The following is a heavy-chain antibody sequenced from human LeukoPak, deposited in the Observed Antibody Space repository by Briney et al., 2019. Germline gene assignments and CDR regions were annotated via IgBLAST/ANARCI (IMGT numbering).Heavy chain of an antibody. V-gene: IGHV3-23*01. CDR2: ISSSGGST. CDR1: GFTFSTYA. Sequence: GRSLRLSCAASGFTFSTYAMSWVRQAPGMGLEWVSAISSSGGSTYYADSVKGRFTISRDNSKNTLFLQMNSLRAEDTAVYFCAKAVIGTGGYFQHWGQGTLVTVSS. CDR3: AKAVIGTGGYFQH. J-gene: IGHJ1*01. D-gene: IGHD6-19*01.